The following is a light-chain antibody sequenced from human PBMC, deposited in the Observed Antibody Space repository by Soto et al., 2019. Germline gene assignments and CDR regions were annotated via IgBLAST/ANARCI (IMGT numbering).Light chain of an antibody. Sequence: EIVMTQSPATLSVSPGERATLSCRASQSVRSNLAWYQQMPGQPLRLLIYSASTRATSIPARFSGSGSGTEFALTVSSLQSEDFAVYYCQQYNSWPLTFGGGTKVEIK. J-gene: IGKJ4*01. V-gene: IGKV3D-15*01. CDR2: SAS. CDR3: QQYNSWPLT. CDR1: QSVRSN.